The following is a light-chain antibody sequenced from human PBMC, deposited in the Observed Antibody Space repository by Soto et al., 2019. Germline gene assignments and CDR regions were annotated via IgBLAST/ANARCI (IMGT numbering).Light chain of an antibody. J-gene: IGLJ1*01. CDR3: SSYTSSSTYV. Sequence: QSALTQPPSVSGSPGQSVTLSCTGTNSDVGSYNRVSWYQQPPGTAPKLMIYEVSNRPSGVPDRFSGSKSGSTASLTISGLQAEDEADYYCSSYTSSSTYVFGTGTKVTVL. V-gene: IGLV2-18*02. CDR1: NSDVGSYNR. CDR2: EVS.